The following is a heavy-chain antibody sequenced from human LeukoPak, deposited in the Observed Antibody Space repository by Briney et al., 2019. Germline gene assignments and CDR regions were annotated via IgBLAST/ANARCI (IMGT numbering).Heavy chain of an antibody. CDR2: ISWNSGSI. D-gene: IGHD6-19*01. CDR1: GFTVSSNY. V-gene: IGHV3-9*01. J-gene: IGHJ4*02. Sequence: PGGSLRLSCAASGFTVSSNYMSWVRQAPGKGLEWVSGISWNSGSIGYADSVKGRFTISRDNAKNSLYLQMNSLRAEDTALYYCAKGGAVAEPDYWGQGTLVTVSS. CDR3: AKGGAVAEPDY.